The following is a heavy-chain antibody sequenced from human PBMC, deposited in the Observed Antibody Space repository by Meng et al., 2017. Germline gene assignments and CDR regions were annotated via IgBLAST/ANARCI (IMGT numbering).Heavy chain of an antibody. CDR1: GFTFSSYW. Sequence: GGSLRLSCAASGFTFSSYWMHWVRQAPGKGLVWVSRINSDGSSTSYADSVKGRFTISRDNAKNTLYLQMNSLRAEDTAVYYCARDLRRITIFGVVTPYYYYGMDVWGQGTTVTGAS. V-gene: IGHV3-74*01. J-gene: IGHJ6*02. D-gene: IGHD3-3*01. CDR2: INSDGSST. CDR3: ARDLRRITIFGVVTPYYYYGMDV.